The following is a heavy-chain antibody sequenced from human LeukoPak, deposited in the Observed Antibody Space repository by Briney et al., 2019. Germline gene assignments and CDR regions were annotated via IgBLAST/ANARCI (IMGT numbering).Heavy chain of an antibody. CDR2: ISTTSGNI. Sequence: PGGSLRLSCAASGFTFSSYSMNWVRQAPGKGLEWVAAISTTSGNIYYADSVKGRFTISRDNAKNSLYLQMNSLRAEDTAVYYCARVWYSGSYPVDYWGQGTLVTVSS. D-gene: IGHD1-26*01. CDR1: GFTFSSYS. J-gene: IGHJ4*02. V-gene: IGHV3-21*04. CDR3: ARVWYSGSYPVDY.